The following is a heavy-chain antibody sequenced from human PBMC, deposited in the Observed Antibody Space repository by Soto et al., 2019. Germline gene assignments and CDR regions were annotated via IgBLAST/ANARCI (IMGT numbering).Heavy chain of an antibody. CDR3: AQAVVFTGGDAFGV. J-gene: IGHJ3*01. V-gene: IGHV4-31*03. CDR2: IFYSGRT. D-gene: IGHD1-1*01. Sequence: QVQLRESGPGLVKPSQTLSLTCTVSGGSISTGGFYWHWIRQYPGKGLEWIGSIFYSGRTSDNPSLTCGVTVSIEASKNRFSVRLSSVTAADTAVYYCAQAVVFTGGDAFGVWGQGRLVTVSS. CDR1: GGSISTGGFY.